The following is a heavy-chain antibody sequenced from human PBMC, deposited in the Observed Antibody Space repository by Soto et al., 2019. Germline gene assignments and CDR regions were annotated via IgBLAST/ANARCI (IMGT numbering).Heavy chain of an antibody. V-gene: IGHV1-46*01. CDR2: INPHGGST. D-gene: IGHD3-3*01. CDR3: ARSSGGNFGIIIEGSNWFDP. Sequence: ASVKVPCKAPGDTFTSYYLNWVCQAPGQGLEWMGVINPHGGSTKYAQKFQGRITMTRDTSRSTVYMELSSLRSDDTAIYYCARSSGGNFGIIIEGSNWFDPWGQGTLVTVSS. CDR1: GDTFTSYY. J-gene: IGHJ5*02.